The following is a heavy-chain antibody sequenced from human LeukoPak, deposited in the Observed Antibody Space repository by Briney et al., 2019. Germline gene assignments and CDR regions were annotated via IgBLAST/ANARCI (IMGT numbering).Heavy chain of an antibody. Sequence: GGSLRLSCAASGFPFSSYWMHWVRQAPGKGLVWVSRINSDGSSTSYADSVKGRFTISRDNAKNTLYLQMNSLRAEDTAVYYCAREGGYGDYWFDPWGQGTLVTVSS. V-gene: IGHV3-74*01. CDR3: AREGGYGDYWFDP. CDR2: INSDGSST. CDR1: GFPFSSYW. D-gene: IGHD4-17*01. J-gene: IGHJ5*02.